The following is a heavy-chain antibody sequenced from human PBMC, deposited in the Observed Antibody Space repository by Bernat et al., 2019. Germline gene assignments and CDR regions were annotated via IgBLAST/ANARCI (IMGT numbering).Heavy chain of an antibody. V-gene: IGHV3-15*01. CDR1: GFTFSNAW. D-gene: IGHD3-3*01. J-gene: IGHJ3*02. Sequence: EVQLVESGGGLVKPGGSLRLSCAASGFTFSNAWMSWVRQAPGKGLEWVGRIKSKTDGGTTDYAEPVKGRFTISRDDSKNTLYLQINSLKTEDTAVYYCTTDFWSGYYGAYDAFDIWGQGTMVTVSS. CDR3: TTDFWSGYYGAYDAFDI. CDR2: IKSKTDGGTT.